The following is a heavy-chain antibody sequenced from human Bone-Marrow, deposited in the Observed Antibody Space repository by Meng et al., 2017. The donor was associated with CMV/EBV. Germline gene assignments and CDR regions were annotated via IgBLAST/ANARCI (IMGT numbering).Heavy chain of an antibody. D-gene: IGHD6-13*01. CDR1: GGTFSSYA. V-gene: IGHV1-69*06. Sequence: SVKVSCKASGGTFSSYAISWVRQAPGQGLEWMGGIIPIFGTANYAQKFQGRVTITADKSTSTAYMELSSLRSEDTAVYYCASSGYSSSWYEVYYYGMDVWGQGTTVTGSS. J-gene: IGHJ6*02. CDR2: IIPIFGTA. CDR3: ASSGYSSSWYEVYYYGMDV.